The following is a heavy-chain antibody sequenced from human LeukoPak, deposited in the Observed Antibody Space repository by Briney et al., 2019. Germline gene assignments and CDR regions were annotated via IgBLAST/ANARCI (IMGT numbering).Heavy chain of an antibody. Sequence: GASVKVSCKASGDTFTTYYMHWVRQAPGQGLEWMGIINPSGGSTTYAQKFQGRVTMTRDTSTSTVYMELSGLKSEDTAVYYCARDLGQLVYYYYGLDVWGQGTTVTVSS. CDR2: INPSGGST. J-gene: IGHJ6*02. CDR3: ARDLGQLVYYYYGLDV. CDR1: GDTFTTYY. V-gene: IGHV1-46*01. D-gene: IGHD6-6*01.